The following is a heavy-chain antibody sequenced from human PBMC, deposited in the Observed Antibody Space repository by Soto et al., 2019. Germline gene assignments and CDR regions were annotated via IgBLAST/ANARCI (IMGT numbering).Heavy chain of an antibody. CDR1: GGSFSSHA. V-gene: IGHV1-69*01. CDR2: IIPMFGTP. Sequence: QVHLVQSGAEVKTPGSSVTVSCKASGGSFSSHAISWVRQVPGQGPEWMGGIIPMFGTPHYAPKFQGRVTISADESTNTSFMRLSSLRSEGTALYFCVREGGYNYGLGGGQPFDPWGQGTLITGSS. D-gene: IGHD5-18*01. J-gene: IGHJ5*02. CDR3: VREGGYNYGLGGGQPFDP.